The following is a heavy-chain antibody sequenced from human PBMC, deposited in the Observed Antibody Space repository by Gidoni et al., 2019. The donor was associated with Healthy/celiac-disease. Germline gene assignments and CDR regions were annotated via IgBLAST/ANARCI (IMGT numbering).Heavy chain of an antibody. CDR1: GGSISSGSYY. V-gene: IGHV4-61*02. Sequence: QVQLQESGPGLVKPSQTLSLTCTVSGGSISSGSYYWSWIRQPAGKGLEWIGRIYTSGSTNYNPSLKSRVTISVDTSKNQFSLKLSSVTAADTAVYYCASGAKLTDGYWGQGTLVTVSS. CDR2: IYTSGST. CDR3: ASGAKLTDGY. J-gene: IGHJ4*02. D-gene: IGHD1-26*01.